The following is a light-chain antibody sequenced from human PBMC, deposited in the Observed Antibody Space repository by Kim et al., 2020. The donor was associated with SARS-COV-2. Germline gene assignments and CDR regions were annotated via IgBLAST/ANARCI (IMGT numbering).Light chain of an antibody. J-gene: IGLJ3*02. CDR1: NNKVGNQG. CDR3: SAWDSSLSAWV. V-gene: IGLV10-54*04. Sequence: RQTATLACTGNNNKVGNQGAAWLQQDQGHPPKLLSYRNNNRPSGISERFSASRSGDTASLTITGLQPEDETDYYCSAWDSSLSAWVFGGGTQLTVL. CDR2: RNN.